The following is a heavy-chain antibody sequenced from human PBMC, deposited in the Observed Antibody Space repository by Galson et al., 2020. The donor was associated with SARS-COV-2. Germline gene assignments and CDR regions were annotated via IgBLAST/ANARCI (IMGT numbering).Heavy chain of an antibody. Sequence: ETSETLSLTCTVSGGSISSGGYYWSWIRQHPGKGLEWIGYIYYSGSTYYNPSLKSRVTISVDTSKNQFSLKLSSVTAADTAVYYCARMNYGGNPRPFCYFDRWGRGTLVTVSS. CDR1: GGSISSGGYY. CDR2: IYYSGST. D-gene: IGHD4-17*01. J-gene: IGHJ2*01. CDR3: ARMNYGGNPRPFCYFDR. V-gene: IGHV4-31*03.